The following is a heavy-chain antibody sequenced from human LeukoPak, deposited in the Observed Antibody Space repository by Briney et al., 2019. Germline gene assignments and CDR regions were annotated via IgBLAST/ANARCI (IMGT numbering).Heavy chain of an antibody. V-gene: IGHV4-59*01. D-gene: IGHD3-3*01. CDR3: ARGTPITIFGVVNPSPNWFDP. J-gene: IGHJ5*02. CDR2: IYYSGST. Sequence: PSETLSLTCTVSGGSISSYYWSWIRQPPGKGLEWIGYIYYSGSTNCNPSLKSRVTISVDTSKNQFSLKLSSVTAADTAVYYCARGTPITIFGVVNPSPNWFDPWGQGTLVTVSS. CDR1: GGSISSYY.